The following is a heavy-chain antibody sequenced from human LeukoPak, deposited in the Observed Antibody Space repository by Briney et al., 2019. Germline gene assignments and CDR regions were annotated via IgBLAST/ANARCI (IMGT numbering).Heavy chain of an antibody. CDR1: GGSFSGFY. Sequence: SETLSLTCAVYGGSFSGFYWSWIRQPPGKGLEWIGDINHSGGTNYIPSLKSRVTISVDTSKNQFSLKLSSVTAADTAVYYCASTQGNSSSWYFDWGQGTLVTVSS. CDR3: ASTQGNSSSWYFD. J-gene: IGHJ4*02. D-gene: IGHD6-13*01. CDR2: INHSGGT. V-gene: IGHV4-34*01.